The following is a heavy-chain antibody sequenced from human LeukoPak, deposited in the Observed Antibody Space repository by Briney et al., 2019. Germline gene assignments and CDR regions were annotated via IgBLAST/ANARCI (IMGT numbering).Heavy chain of an antibody. D-gene: IGHD1-7*01. J-gene: IGHJ6*03. CDR3: AGSTPLGVYYYYMDV. Sequence: QAGGSLRLSCVASGFTFSSYWMSWVRKAPGKGLEWVANIKEDGSEKNYVDSVKGRFTISRDNSKNTLYLQMNSLRAEDTAVYYCAGSTPLGVYYYYMDVWGKGTTVTISS. CDR1: GFTFSSYW. CDR2: IKEDGSEK. V-gene: IGHV3-7*03.